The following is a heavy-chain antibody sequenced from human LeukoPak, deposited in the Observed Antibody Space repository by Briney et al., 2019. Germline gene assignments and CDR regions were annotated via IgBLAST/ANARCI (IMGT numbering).Heavy chain of an antibody. D-gene: IGHD6-6*01. Sequence: PSETLSLTCTVSGGSISSYYWSWIRQPAGKGLEWIGRIYTSGSTNYTPSLKSRVTMSVDTSKNQFSLKLSSVTAADTAVYYCARGGRQTYSNSSMDYWGQGTLVTVSS. V-gene: IGHV4-4*07. CDR3: ARGGRQTYSNSSMDY. CDR1: GGSISSYY. CDR2: IYTSGST. J-gene: IGHJ4*02.